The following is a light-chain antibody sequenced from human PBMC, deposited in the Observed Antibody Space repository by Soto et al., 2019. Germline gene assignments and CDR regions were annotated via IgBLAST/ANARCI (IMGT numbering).Light chain of an antibody. V-gene: IGKV3-20*01. Sequence: EIVLTQSPGTLSLSPGERATLSCRASQSVSATYLAWYQQKPGQAPRLLIYGASNRATGIPDRFTGSGSGTDFTLTISSLQAEDVAVYYCQQYFTSPWTFGQGTKVEI. J-gene: IGKJ1*01. CDR1: QSVSATY. CDR2: GAS. CDR3: QQYFTSPWT.